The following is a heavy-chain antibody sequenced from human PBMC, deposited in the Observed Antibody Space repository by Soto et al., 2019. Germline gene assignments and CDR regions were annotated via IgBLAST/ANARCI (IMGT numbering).Heavy chain of an antibody. CDR3: ARDLIAYQLLLAWHAFDI. D-gene: IGHD2-2*01. Sequence: PGGSLRLSCAASGFTFSSYEMNWVRKAPGKGLEWVSYISSSGSTIYYADSVKGRFTISRDNAKNSLYLQMNSLRAEDTAVYYCARDLIAYQLLLAWHAFDIWGQGTMVTVSS. V-gene: IGHV3-48*03. CDR2: ISSSGSTI. J-gene: IGHJ3*02. CDR1: GFTFSSYE.